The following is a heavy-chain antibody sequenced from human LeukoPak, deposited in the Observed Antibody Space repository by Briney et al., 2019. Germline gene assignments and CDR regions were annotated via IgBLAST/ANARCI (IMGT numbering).Heavy chain of an antibody. CDR2: IYHSGST. V-gene: IGHV4-30-2*01. CDR1: GGSISSGGYY. D-gene: IGHD2-2*01. J-gene: IGHJ6*03. CDR3: AREVCSSTSCSIYYYYYMDV. Sequence: SQTLSLTCTVSGGSISSGGYYWSWIRQPPGKGLEWIGYIYHSGSTYYNPSLKSRVTISVDRSKNQFSLKLSSVTAADTAVYYCAREVCSSTSCSIYYYYYMDVWGKGTTVTVSS.